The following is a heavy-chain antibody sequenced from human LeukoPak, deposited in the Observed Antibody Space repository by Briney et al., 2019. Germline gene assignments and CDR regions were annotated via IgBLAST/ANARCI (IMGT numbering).Heavy chain of an antibody. CDR3: ATVRAYYYDSSGYSDY. J-gene: IGHJ4*02. Sequence: SVKVSCKASGGTFSSYAISWVRQTPGQGLEWMGGIIPIFGTANYAQKLQGRVTMTTDTSTSTAYMELRSLRSDDTAVYYCATVRAYYYDSSGYSDYWGQGTLVTVSS. D-gene: IGHD3-22*01. CDR1: GGTFSSYA. CDR2: IIPIFGTA. V-gene: IGHV1-69*05.